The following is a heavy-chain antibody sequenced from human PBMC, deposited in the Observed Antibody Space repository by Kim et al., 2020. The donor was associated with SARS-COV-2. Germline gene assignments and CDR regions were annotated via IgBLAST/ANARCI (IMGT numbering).Heavy chain of an antibody. Sequence: SETLSLTCAVSGGSFSGYYWSWIRQPPGKGLEWVGEINHNGSTNYNPSLTSRVTISVDTSKNQISLKLSSVTAADTAVYYCARAPILKLVGATGEYFQHWGQGTLVTVSS. V-gene: IGHV4-34*01. J-gene: IGHJ1*01. D-gene: IGHD1-26*01. CDR1: GGSFSGYY. CDR3: ARAPILKLVGATGEYFQH. CDR2: INHNGST.